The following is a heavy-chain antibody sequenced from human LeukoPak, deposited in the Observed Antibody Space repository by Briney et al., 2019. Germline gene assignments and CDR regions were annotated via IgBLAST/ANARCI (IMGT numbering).Heavy chain of an antibody. CDR2: IRYDAITQ. V-gene: IGHV3-30*02. J-gene: IGHJ4*02. CDR3: AKGPGSRYCSSTSCYIGDY. D-gene: IGHD2-2*02. CDR1: GFTFSNYG. Sequence: GSLRLSCAASGFTFSNYGMHWVRQAPGKGLKWVAFIRYDAITQYYSDSVKGRFTISRDNSKNTLYLQMNSLRAEDTAVYYCAKGPGSRYCSSTSCYIGDYWGQGTLATVSS.